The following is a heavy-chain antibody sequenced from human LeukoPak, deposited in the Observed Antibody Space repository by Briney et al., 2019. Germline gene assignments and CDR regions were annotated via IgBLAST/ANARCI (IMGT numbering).Heavy chain of an antibody. J-gene: IGHJ4*02. V-gene: IGHV3-23*01. D-gene: IGHD3-22*01. CDR3: AKLSPRGSEVVVITSFDY. Sequence: GGSLRLSCAASGFTFSIYAMSWVRQAPGKGLEWVSAISGSGGSTYYADSVKGRFTISRDNSKNTLYLQMNSLRAEDTAVYYCAKLSPRGSEVVVITSFDYWGQGTLVTVSS. CDR2: ISGSGGST. CDR1: GFTFSIYA.